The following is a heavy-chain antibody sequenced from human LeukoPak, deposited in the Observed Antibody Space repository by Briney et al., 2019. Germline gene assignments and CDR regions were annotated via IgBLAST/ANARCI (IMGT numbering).Heavy chain of an antibody. V-gene: IGHV3-23*01. CDR1: GFTFSSYG. J-gene: IGHJ6*03. CDR3: AKDPYSSPYYMDV. D-gene: IGHD3-22*01. CDR2: ISGSGGST. Sequence: GGTLRLSCAASGFTFSSYGMSWVRQAPGKGLEWVSAISGSGGSTYYADSVKGRFTISRDNSKNTLYLQMNSLRAEDTAVYYCAKDPYSSPYYMDVWGKGTTVTVSS.